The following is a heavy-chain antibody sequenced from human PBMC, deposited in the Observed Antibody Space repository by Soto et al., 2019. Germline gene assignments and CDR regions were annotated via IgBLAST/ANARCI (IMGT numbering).Heavy chain of an antibody. J-gene: IGHJ5*02. CDR2: INPSGGST. Sequence: GASVKVSCKASGYTFTSYYMHWVRQAPGQGLEWMGIINPSGGSTSYAQKFQGRVTMTRDTSTSTVYMELSSLRSEDTAVYYCARDFGYTYYYDSSPSNWFDPWGQGTLVTVSS. CDR3: ARDFGYTYYYDSSPSNWFDP. D-gene: IGHD3-22*01. V-gene: IGHV1-46*01. CDR1: GYTFTSYY.